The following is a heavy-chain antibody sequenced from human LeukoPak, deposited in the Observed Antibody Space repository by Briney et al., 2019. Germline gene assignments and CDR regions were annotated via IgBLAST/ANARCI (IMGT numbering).Heavy chain of an antibody. V-gene: IGHV2-5*02. CDR1: GFSLSTTGVG. CDR2: IYWDDNE. CDR3: ARSRRDTSGPFDW. D-gene: IGHD3-22*01. Sequence: SGPTLVKPTQTLTLTCTFSGFSLSTTGVGVGWIRQAPRRAVEWLALIYWDDNERYSPSLRNRLTIAEDTSKNQVVLTMTNMDPVDTATYYCARSRRDTSGPFDWWGQGTLVTVSS. J-gene: IGHJ4*02.